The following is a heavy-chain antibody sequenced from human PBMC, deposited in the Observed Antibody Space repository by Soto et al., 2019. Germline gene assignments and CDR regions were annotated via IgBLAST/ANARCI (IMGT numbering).Heavy chain of an antibody. D-gene: IGHD1-7*01. V-gene: IGHV3-74*01. J-gene: IGHJ6*03. Sequence: PGGSLRLSCAASGFTFSSYWMHWVRQAPGKGLVWVSRINSDGSSTSYADSVKGRFTISRDNAKNTLYLQMNSLRAEDTAVYYCARDHRNYEGPIYYYYYMDVWGKGTTVTVSS. CDR3: ARDHRNYEGPIYYYYYMDV. CDR1: GFTFSSYW. CDR2: INSDGSST.